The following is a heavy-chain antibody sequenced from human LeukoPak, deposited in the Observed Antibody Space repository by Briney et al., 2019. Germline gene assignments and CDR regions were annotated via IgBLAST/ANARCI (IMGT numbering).Heavy chain of an antibody. CDR3: ARGLRYFDWLLSASWFDP. Sequence: PSQTLSLTCTVSGGSISSGDYYWSWIRQPSGKGLEWIGYIYYSGSTYYNPSLKSRVTISVDTSKNQFSLKLSSVTAADTAVYYCARGLRYFDWLLSASWFDPWGQGTLVTVSS. CDR2: IYYSGST. D-gene: IGHD3-9*01. J-gene: IGHJ5*02. V-gene: IGHV4-30-4*01. CDR1: GGSISSGDYY.